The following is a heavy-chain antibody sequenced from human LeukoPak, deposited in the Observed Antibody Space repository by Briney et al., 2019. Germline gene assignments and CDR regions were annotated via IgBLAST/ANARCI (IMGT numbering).Heavy chain of an antibody. J-gene: IGHJ4*02. CDR2: IIPIFGTA. D-gene: IGHD3-9*01. V-gene: IGHV1-69*13. CDR3: ARDPGLRYFDWSPYFDY. Sequence: SVKASCKASGGTFSSYAISWVRQAPGQGLEWMGGIIPIFGTANYAQKFQGRVTITADESTSTAYMELSSLRSEDTAVYYCARDPGLRYFDWSPYFDYWGQGTLVTVSS. CDR1: GGTFSSYA.